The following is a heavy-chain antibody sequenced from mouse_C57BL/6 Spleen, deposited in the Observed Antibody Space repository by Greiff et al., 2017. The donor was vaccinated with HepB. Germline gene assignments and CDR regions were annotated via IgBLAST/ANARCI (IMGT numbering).Heavy chain of an antibody. CDR3: AKSYYGPYYAMDY. J-gene: IGHJ4*01. D-gene: IGHD1-2*01. V-gene: IGHV2-4*01. CDR2: IWSGGST. Sequence: KSLEWLGVIWSGGSTDYNAAFISRLSISKDNSKSQVFFKMNSLQADDTAIYYCAKSYYGPYYAMDYWGQGTSVTVSS.